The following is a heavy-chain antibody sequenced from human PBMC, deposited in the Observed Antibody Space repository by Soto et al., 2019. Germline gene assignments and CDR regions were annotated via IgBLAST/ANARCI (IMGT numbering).Heavy chain of an antibody. V-gene: IGHV4-39*01. J-gene: IGHJ5*02. CDR2: IYYSGST. CDR1: GGSISSSSYY. CDR3: ARPVRVPMDRGVINWFDP. Sequence: SETLSLTCTVSGGSISSSSYYWGWIRQPPGKGLEWIGSIYYSGSTYYNPSLKSRVTISVDTSKNQFSLKLSSVTAADTAVYYCARPVRVPMDRGVINWFDPWGQGTLVTVSS. D-gene: IGHD3-10*01.